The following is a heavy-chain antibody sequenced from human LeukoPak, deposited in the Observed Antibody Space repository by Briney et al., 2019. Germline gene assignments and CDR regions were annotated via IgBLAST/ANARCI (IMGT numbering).Heavy chain of an antibody. CDR1: GFTFSRYA. CDR2: ISYDGSNG. Sequence: PGGSLRHSCAASGFTFSRYAMQWVRQAPGKGLEWVGLISYDGSNGYYADSVKGRFTISRDKSKNTLYLQMNSLRVEDTAVYYCARGSNSGDLSGLIDYWGQGTLVSVSS. V-gene: IGHV3-30*04. J-gene: IGHJ4*02. CDR3: ARGSNSGDLSGLIDY. D-gene: IGHD3-16*02.